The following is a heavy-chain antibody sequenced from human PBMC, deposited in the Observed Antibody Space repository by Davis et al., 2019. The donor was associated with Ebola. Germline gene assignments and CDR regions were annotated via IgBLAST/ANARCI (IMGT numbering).Heavy chain of an antibody. J-gene: IGHJ3*02. D-gene: IGHD2-15*01. V-gene: IGHV1-69*05. Sequence: SVKVSCKASGGTFSSYAISWVRQAPGQGLEWMGGIIPIFGTASYAQKFQGRVTMTRDTSTSTVYMELSSLRSEDTAVYYCARGVAGAFDIWGQGTMVTVSS. CDR2: IIPIFGTA. CDR1: GGTFSSYA. CDR3: ARGVAGAFDI.